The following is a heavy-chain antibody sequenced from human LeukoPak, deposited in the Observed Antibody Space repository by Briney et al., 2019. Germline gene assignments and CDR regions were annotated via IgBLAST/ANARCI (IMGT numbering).Heavy chain of an antibody. CDR3: ARDVLFGELGY. CDR2: IYYSGST. Sequence: SETLSLTCTVSGGSFSSGSYYWSWIRQPPGKGLEWIGYIYYSGSTNYNPSLKSRVTISVDTSKNQFSLKLSSVTAADTAVYYCARDVLFGELGYWGQGTLVTVSS. CDR1: GGSFSSGSYY. J-gene: IGHJ4*02. V-gene: IGHV4-61*01. D-gene: IGHD3-10*01.